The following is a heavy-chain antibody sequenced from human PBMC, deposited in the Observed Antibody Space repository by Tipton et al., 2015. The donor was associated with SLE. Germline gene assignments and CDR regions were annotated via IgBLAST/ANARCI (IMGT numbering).Heavy chain of an antibody. CDR3: ARGRHNGLASFENVRWLDP. D-gene: IGHD2-8*01. J-gene: IGHJ5*02. CDR2: IYPGDSDT. V-gene: IGHV5-51*03. Sequence: QLVQSGAEVKKPGESLKISCKASGDSFTTIWIAWVRQMPGKGLEWIGMIYPGDSDTRYSPSLQGQVTISADMSTNMAFLQWSRLKTSDTAMYYCARGRHNGLASFENVRWLDPWGQGTLVTASS. CDR1: GDSFTTIW.